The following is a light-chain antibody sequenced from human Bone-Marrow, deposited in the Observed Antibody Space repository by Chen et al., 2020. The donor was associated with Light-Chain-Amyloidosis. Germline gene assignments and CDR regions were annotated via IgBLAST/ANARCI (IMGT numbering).Light chain of an antibody. V-gene: IGLV3-21*02. CDR3: QVWDRSSDRPV. J-gene: IGLJ3*02. Sequence: SYVLTQPSSVSVAPGQTATIACGGNNIGSTSVHWYQQTPGQAPLLVVYDDSYRPSGIPERLSGSNSGHTATLTISRVEAGDEADYYCQVWDRSSDRPVFGGGTKLTVL. CDR1: NIGSTS. CDR2: DDS.